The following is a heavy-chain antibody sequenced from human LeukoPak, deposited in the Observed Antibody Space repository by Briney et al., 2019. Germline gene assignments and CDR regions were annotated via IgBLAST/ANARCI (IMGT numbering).Heavy chain of an antibody. V-gene: IGHV4-59*01. D-gene: IGHD4-17*01. J-gene: IGHJ6*02. CDR3: ARVPNYGFVYYGMDV. Sequence: PSETLSLTCTVSGGSISSYYWSWIRQPPGKGLEWIGYIYYSGSTNYNPSLKSRVTISVDTSKNQFSLKLSSVTAADTAVYYCARVPNYGFVYYGMDVWGQGTTVTVSS. CDR1: GGSISSYY. CDR2: IYYSGST.